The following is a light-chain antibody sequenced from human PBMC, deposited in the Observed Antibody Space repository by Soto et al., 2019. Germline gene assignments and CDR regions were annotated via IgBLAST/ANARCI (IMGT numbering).Light chain of an antibody. CDR3: QQRTNWPLT. Sequence: EIVLTQSPATLSLSPGERATLSCRASQSVSRYLAWYQQRSGQAPRLLIYDASNRATGIPARFSGSGSGTDFTLTITSLEPEDFAVYYCQQRTNWPLTFGGGTEVEIK. J-gene: IGKJ4*01. CDR2: DAS. CDR1: QSVSRY. V-gene: IGKV3-11*01.